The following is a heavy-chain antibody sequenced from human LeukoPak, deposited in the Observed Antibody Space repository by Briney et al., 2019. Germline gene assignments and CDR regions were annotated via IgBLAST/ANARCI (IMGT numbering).Heavy chain of an antibody. CDR3: ATTRDYYRMDV. D-gene: IGHD2-21*01. CDR2: IYTSGST. Sequence: PSQTLSLTCTVSGGSIRSGNYYWSWSRQPAGKGLEWIGRIYTSGSTNYNPSLKSRITISVDTSKNQFSLILSSVTAADTAVYYCATTRDYYRMDVWGQGTTVTVSS. V-gene: IGHV4-61*02. CDR1: GGSIRSGNYY. J-gene: IGHJ6*02.